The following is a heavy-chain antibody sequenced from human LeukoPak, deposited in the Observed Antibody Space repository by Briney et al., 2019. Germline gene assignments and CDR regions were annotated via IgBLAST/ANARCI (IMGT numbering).Heavy chain of an antibody. CDR1: GGTFSSYA. J-gene: IGHJ4*02. D-gene: IGHD3-22*01. CDR2: IIPIFGTA. V-gene: IGHV1-69*13. CDR3: ARDRSYGSSGYSGYFDY. Sequence: ASVKVSCKASGGTFSSYAISWVRQAPGQGLEWMGGIIPIFGTANYAQKFQGRVTITADESTSTAYMELSSLRSEDTAVYYCARDRSYGSSGYSGYFDYWGQGTLVTVSS.